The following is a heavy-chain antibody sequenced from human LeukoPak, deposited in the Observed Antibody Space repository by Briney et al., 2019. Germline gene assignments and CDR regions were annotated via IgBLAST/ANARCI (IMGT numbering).Heavy chain of an antibody. CDR1: GFTFSTYW. D-gene: IGHD6-19*01. J-gene: IGHJ4*02. V-gene: IGHV3-7*01. CDR3: AKWGAVAGFDY. Sequence: GSLRLSCAASGFTFSTYWMSWVRQAPGKGLEGVANIHQDGNEKYPVDSGKGRFTISRDKAKNSLYLQMNSLRAEDTAVYYCAKWGAVAGFDYWGQGTLVTVSS. CDR2: IHQDGNEK.